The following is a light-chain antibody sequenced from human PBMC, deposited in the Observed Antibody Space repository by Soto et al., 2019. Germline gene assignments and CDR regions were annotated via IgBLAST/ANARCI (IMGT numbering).Light chain of an antibody. CDR2: EVS. J-gene: IGLJ2*01. V-gene: IGLV2-8*01. CDR3: CSYVGSSNLI. Sequence: QSALTQPPSASGSPGQSVTISCTGTSSDVGGYKYVSWYQQHPGQAPKLMIYEVSQRPSGVPDRFSGSKSGNTAFLTVSGLQAEDEADYYCCSYVGSSNLIFGGGTKLTVL. CDR1: SSDVGGYKY.